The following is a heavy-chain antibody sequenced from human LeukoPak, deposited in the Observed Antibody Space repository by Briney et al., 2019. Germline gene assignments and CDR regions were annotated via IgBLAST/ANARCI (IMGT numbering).Heavy chain of an antibody. CDR3: ARVERGNYYYYMDV. D-gene: IGHD2-15*01. CDR1: GYTLTELS. Sequence: ASVKVSCKVSGYTLTELSMHWVRQAPGKGLEWMGGFDPEDGETIYAQKFQGRVTMTEDTSTDTAYMELSSLRSDDTAVYYCARVERGNYYYYMDVWGKGTTVTVSS. J-gene: IGHJ6*03. V-gene: IGHV1-24*01. CDR2: FDPEDGET.